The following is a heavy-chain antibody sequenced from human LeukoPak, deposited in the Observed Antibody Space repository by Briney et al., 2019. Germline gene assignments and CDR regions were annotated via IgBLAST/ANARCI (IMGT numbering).Heavy chain of an antibody. Sequence: SGGSLRLFCAASGLTLKNYAMSGPRQAPGRGVEWVASMCGSACSTYYAHSVKGRFTISRDNSKNTLFLQMTSLRAEDTAVYYCAKEVLYYYYMDVWGKGTTVTVSS. CDR3: AKEVLYYYYMDV. CDR1: GLTLKNYA. V-gene: IGHV3-23*01. CDR2: MCGSACST. J-gene: IGHJ6*03.